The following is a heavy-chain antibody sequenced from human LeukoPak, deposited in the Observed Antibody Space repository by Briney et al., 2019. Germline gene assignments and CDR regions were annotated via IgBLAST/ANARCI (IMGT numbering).Heavy chain of an antibody. CDR3: ARDPGGSGSYYKDY. D-gene: IGHD3-10*01. J-gene: IGHJ4*02. Sequence: ASVKVSCKASGFTFTSSAMQWVRQARGQRLEWIGWIVIGSGNTNYAQKFQERVTITRDMSTSTAYMELSSLRSEDTAVYYCARDPGGSGSYYKDYWGQGTLVTVSS. CDR1: GFTFTSSA. CDR2: IVIGSGNT. V-gene: IGHV1-58*02.